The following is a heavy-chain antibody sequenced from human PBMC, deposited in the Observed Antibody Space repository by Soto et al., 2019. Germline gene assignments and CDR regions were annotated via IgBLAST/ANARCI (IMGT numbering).Heavy chain of an antibody. Sequence: QVQLVQSGAEVKKPGASVKVSCKASGYTFTSYGISWVRQAPGQGLEWMGWISAYNGNTNYAQKLQGRVTMTTDTSTSTAYMELRSLRSDDTAVYYCAGGWFGDSHYYYYGMDVWGQGTTVTVSS. V-gene: IGHV1-18*01. CDR3: AGGWFGDSHYYYYGMDV. J-gene: IGHJ6*02. CDR2: ISAYNGNT. CDR1: GYTFTSYG. D-gene: IGHD3-10*01.